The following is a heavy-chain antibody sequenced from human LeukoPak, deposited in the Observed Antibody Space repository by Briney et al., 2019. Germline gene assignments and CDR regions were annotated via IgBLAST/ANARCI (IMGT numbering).Heavy chain of an antibody. CDR1: GFTFSTHS. D-gene: IGHD2-15*01. CDR2: INSDGSST. V-gene: IGHV3-74*01. J-gene: IGHJ4*02. CDR3: AKVLGGLWPGIDY. Sequence: GGSLRLSCTASGFTFSTHSMHWVRHAPGKGPVWVSRINSDGSSTRYADSVTGRFTISRDNAKNTVYLQMNSLRAEDTAVYYCAKVLGGLWPGIDYWGQGTVVTVSS.